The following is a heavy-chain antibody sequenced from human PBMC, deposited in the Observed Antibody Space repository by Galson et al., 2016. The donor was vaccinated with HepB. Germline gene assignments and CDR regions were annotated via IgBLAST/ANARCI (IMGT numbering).Heavy chain of an antibody. V-gene: IGHV1-69*06. CDR3: ARQWYDFLYDYYYYFYMDV. J-gene: IGHJ6*03. Sequence: SVKVSCKASGVTFNNYAITWVRQAPGQGLEWMGGIIPIFNRTNYAQRFQGRVTISADKSTSTAYMDLTSLRSDDTAVYYCARQWYDFLYDYYYYFYMDVWGKGTTVTVSS. CDR1: GVTFNNYA. CDR2: IIPIFNRT. D-gene: IGHD3-3*01.